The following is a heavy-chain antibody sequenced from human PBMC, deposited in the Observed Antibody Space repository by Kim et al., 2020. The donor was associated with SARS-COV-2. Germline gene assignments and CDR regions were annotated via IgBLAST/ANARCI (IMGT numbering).Heavy chain of an antibody. Sequence: SETLSLTCTVSGGSISSGGYYWSWIRQHPGKGLEWIGYIYYSGSTYYNPSLKSRVTISVDTSKNQFSLKLSSVTAADTAVYYCARGFLLAGPLRYFDWYNWFDPWGQGTLVTVSS. D-gene: IGHD3-9*01. CDR1: GGSISSGGYY. V-gene: IGHV4-31*03. J-gene: IGHJ5*02. CDR2: IYYSGST. CDR3: ARGFLLAGPLRYFDWYNWFDP.